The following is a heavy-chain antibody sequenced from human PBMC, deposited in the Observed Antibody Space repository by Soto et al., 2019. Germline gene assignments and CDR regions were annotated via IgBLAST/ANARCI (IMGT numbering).Heavy chain of an antibody. V-gene: IGHV4-59*01. CDR2: IYYSGRT. D-gene: IGHD1-1*01. J-gene: IGHJ3*02. CDR3: ARLSGTGDAFDI. CDR1: GGSISSYY. Sequence: QVQLQESGPGLVKPSETLSLTCTVSGGSISSYYWSWIRQPPGKGLEWIGYIYYSGRTNYNPSLTSRVTISVDTSKNQFSLKLSSVTAADTAVYYCARLSGTGDAFDIWGQGTMVTVSS.